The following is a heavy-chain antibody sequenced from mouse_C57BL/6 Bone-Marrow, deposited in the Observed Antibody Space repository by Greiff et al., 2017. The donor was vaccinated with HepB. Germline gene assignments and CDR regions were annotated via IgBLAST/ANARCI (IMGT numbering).Heavy chain of an antibody. CDR3: ARYYYGSSYYFDY. Sequence: VQLQQSGAELARPGASVKLSCKASGYTFTSYGISWVKQSTGQGLEWIGEIYPRSGNTYYNEKFKGKATLTADKSSSTAYMELRSLTSEDSAVYFCARYYYGSSYYFDYWGQGTTLTVSS. J-gene: IGHJ2*01. CDR1: GYTFTSYG. D-gene: IGHD1-1*01. CDR2: IYPRSGNT. V-gene: IGHV1-81*01.